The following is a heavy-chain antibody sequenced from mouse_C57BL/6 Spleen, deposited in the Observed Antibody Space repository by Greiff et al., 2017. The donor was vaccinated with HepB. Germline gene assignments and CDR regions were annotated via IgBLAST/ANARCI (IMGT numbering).Heavy chain of an antibody. CDR1: GYTFTSYW. Sequence: VQLQQSGAELVKPGASVKLSCKASGYTFTSYWMQWVKQRPGQGLEWIGEIDPSDSYTNYNQKFKGKATLTVDTSSSTAYMQLSSLTSEDSAVYYCARRYYYGPDYWGQGTTLTVSS. CDR3: ARRYYYGPDY. J-gene: IGHJ2*01. CDR2: IDPSDSYT. V-gene: IGHV1-50*01. D-gene: IGHD1-1*01.